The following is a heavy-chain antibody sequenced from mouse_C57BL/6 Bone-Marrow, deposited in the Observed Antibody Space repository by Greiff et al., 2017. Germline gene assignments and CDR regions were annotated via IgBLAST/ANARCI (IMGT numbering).Heavy chain of an antibody. Sequence: VQLQQSGAELVKPGASVKMSCKASGYTFTSYWITWVKQRPGQGLEWIGDIYPGSGSTNYNEKFKSKATLTVDTSSSTAYMQLSSLTSEDSAVYYCALTTVEAPYFDYWGQGTTLTVSS. J-gene: IGHJ2*01. CDR3: ALTTVEAPYFDY. D-gene: IGHD1-1*01. V-gene: IGHV1-55*01. CDR2: IYPGSGST. CDR1: GYTFTSYW.